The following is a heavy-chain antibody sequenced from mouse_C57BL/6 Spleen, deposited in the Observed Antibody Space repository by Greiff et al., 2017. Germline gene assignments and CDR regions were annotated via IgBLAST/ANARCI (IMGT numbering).Heavy chain of an antibody. CDR1: GFTFSDAW. V-gene: IGHV6-6*01. CDR3: VYGYPNYAMDY. D-gene: IGHD2-2*01. Sequence: EVMLVESGGGLVQPGGSMKLSCAASGFTFSDAWMDWVRQSPEKGLEWVAEIRNKANNHATYYAESVKGRFTISRDDSKSSVYLKMNSLRAEDTGIYYCVYGYPNYAMDYWGQGASVTVSS. CDR2: IRNKANNHAT. J-gene: IGHJ4*01.